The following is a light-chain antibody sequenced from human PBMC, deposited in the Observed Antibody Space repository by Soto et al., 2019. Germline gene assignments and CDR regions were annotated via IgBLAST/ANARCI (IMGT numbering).Light chain of an antibody. V-gene: IGLV1-47*01. Sequence: QSVLTQPPSASGTPGQGVTISCSGSTSNIGSNYVYRYQQLPGTAPKLLIYRNNQRPSGVPDRFSGSKSGTSASLAISGLRSDDEADYFCATWDDSLNGFYVFGTGTRSPS. J-gene: IGLJ1*01. CDR3: ATWDDSLNGFYV. CDR1: TSNIGSNY. CDR2: RNN.